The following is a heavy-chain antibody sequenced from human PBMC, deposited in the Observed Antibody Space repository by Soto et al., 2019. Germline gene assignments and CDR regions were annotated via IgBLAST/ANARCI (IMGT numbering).Heavy chain of an antibody. CDR2: IYYSGST. Sequence: SETLSLTCTVSGGSLSGYYWSWVRQPPGKGLEWIGYIYYSGSTNYNPSLMSRVIMSVDTSKNQFSLRLTSVTAADTAVYYCGRREWLDYWGQGTLVTVSS. CDR3: GRREWLDY. V-gene: IGHV4-59*08. CDR1: GGSLSGYY. J-gene: IGHJ4*02. D-gene: IGHD3-3*01.